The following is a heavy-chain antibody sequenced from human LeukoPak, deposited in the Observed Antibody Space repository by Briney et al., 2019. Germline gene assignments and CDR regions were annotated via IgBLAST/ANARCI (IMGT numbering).Heavy chain of an antibody. J-gene: IGHJ4*02. CDR3: ARESGGDYTFDY. CDR2: ISSNGGST. Sequence: PGGSLRLSCAASGFTFSSYVIYWVRQAPGKGLEYVSAISSNGGSTCYANSVKGRFTISRDNSKNTLYLQMGSLRAEDMAVYYCARESGGDYTFDYWGQGTLVTVSS. D-gene: IGHD4-17*01. CDR1: GFTFSSYV. V-gene: IGHV3-64*01.